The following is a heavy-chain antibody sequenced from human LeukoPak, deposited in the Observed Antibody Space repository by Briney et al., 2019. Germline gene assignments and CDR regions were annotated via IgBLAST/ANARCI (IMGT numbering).Heavy chain of an antibody. CDR3: AVNYDLDY. D-gene: IGHD4-11*01. J-gene: IGHJ4*02. CDR2: ISSSGRTI. V-gene: IGHV3-48*03. Sequence: PGGSLRLSCAASGFMFSSYEMNWVRLAPGKGLEWVSYISSSGRTIYYADSVQGRFTISRDNAKNSLYLQMNSLRAEDTAVYYCAVNYDLDYWGQGTLVTVSS. CDR1: GFMFSSYE.